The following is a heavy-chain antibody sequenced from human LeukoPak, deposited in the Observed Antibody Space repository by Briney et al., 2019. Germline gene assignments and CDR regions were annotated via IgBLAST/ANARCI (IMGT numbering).Heavy chain of an antibody. Sequence: ASVKVSCNASGYTFTNYAMHWVRQAPGQRLEWMGWMNTNNGNTTYSQKFKGRITITWDTSASIDYMEMSSLRSEDTAVYYCARGKWLPYLIGYWGQGTLVTVSS. D-gene: IGHD5-12*01. CDR2: MNTNNGNT. CDR3: ARGKWLPYLIGY. CDR1: GYTFTNYA. J-gene: IGHJ4*02. V-gene: IGHV1-3*04.